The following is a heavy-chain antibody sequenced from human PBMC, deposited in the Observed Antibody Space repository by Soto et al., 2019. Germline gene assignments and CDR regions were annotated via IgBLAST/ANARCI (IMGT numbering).Heavy chain of an antibody. CDR2: IIPISATT. CDR3: ARDRAMTMVRGVIGWFGP. D-gene: IGHD3-10*01. CDR1: GGTFRSYA. J-gene: IGHJ5*02. V-gene: IGHV1-69*01. Sequence: QVQLVQSGAEVKKPGSSVKVSCKASGGTFRSYAISWVRQAPGQGLEWMGGIIPISATTNYAQKFQGRVTITADASTSTAYMELNNLRSEDTAVYYCARDRAMTMVRGVIGWFGPWGQVTLVTVSS.